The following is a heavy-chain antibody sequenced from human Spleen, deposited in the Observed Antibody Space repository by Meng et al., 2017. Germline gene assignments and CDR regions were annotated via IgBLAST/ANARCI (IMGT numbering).Heavy chain of an antibody. CDR1: GYTFTSYA. V-gene: IGHV7-4-1*02. CDR2: MNTNTGNP. D-gene: IGHD2-15*01. Sequence: QVQWVQFVPDLKTPVASVKVSCQVSGYTFTSYAMNWVRQATGQGLEWMGWMNTNTGNPTYAQGFTGRFVFSLDTSVSTAYLQISSLKAEDTAVYYCARGGLLDSWGQGTLVTVSS. CDR3: ARGGLLDS. J-gene: IGHJ4*02.